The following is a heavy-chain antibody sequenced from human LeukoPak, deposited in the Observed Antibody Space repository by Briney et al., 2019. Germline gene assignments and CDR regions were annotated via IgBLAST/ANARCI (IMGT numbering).Heavy chain of an antibody. Sequence: SETLSLTCTLAGRSISGYYWSWTRHPPGEWLEWIGYIHYSGRTRYKPSLENPVTISVDTSKNQFSLNLTSVTAADTAVYYCASRAAFCGDDCFRFDYWGQGTLVTVSS. CDR3: ASRAAFCGDDCFRFDY. CDR1: GRSISGYY. CDR2: IHYSGRT. D-gene: IGHD2-21*02. J-gene: IGHJ4*02. V-gene: IGHV4-59*01.